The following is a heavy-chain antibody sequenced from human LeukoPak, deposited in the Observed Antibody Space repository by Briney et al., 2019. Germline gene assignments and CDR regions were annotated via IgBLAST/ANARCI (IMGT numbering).Heavy chain of an antibody. CDR3: ARYNPYYDFWSGLYYYYMDV. D-gene: IGHD3-3*01. Sequence: SQTLSLTCTVSGGSISSGSYYWSWIRQPAGKGLEWIGRIYTSGSTNYNPSLKSRVTISVDTSRNQFSLKLSSVTAADTAVYYCARYNPYYDFWSGLYYYYMDVWGKGTTVTVSS. J-gene: IGHJ6*03. CDR2: IYTSGST. CDR1: GGSISSGSYY. V-gene: IGHV4-61*02.